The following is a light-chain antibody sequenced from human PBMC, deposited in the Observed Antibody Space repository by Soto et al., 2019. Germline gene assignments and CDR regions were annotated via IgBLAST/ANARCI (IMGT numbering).Light chain of an antibody. CDR1: QSISSY. Sequence: DIPMTQSPSSLSASVGDRVTITCRASQSISSYLNWYQQKPGEAPKILIYAASTLQSGVPSRFSGRGSGPDFSLTISSLQPEYFATYYCQQTVSAPVTFGQGTRLEIK. CDR3: QQTVSAPVT. CDR2: AAS. V-gene: IGKV1-39*01. J-gene: IGKJ2*01.